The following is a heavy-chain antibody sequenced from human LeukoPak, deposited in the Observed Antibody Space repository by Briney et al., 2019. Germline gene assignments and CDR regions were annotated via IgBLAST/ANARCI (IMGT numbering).Heavy chain of an antibody. CDR2: INHSGST. D-gene: IGHD2-2*01. CDR1: GGSFSGYY. CDR3: ARGASSTRRNWFDP. V-gene: IGHV4-34*01. J-gene: IGHJ5*02. Sequence: PSETLSLTCAVYGGSFSGYYWSWIRQPPGKGLEWIGEINHSGSTNYNPSLKSRVTISVDTSKNQFSLKLSSVTAADTAVYYCARGASSTRRNWFDPWGQGTLVTVSS.